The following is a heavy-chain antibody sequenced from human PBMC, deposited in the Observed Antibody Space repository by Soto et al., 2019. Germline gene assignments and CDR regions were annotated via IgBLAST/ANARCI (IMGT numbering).Heavy chain of an antibody. CDR3: ARTRGASGINNWFDP. Sequence: PGGSLRLSCAASGFTFSSYAMSWVRQAPGKGLECVPGISGSGGSTSYADSVKGRFTISRDNSKNTLYLQMNSLRAEDTAVYYCARTRGASGINNWFDPWGQGTLVTVSS. CDR2: ISGSGGST. V-gene: IGHV3-23*01. CDR1: GFTFSSYA. J-gene: IGHJ5*02. D-gene: IGHD3-10*01.